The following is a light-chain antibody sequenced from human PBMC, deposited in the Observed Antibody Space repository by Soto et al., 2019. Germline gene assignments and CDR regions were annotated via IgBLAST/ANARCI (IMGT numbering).Light chain of an antibody. J-gene: IGLJ1*01. CDR1: SSDVGGYNY. V-gene: IGLV2-14*01. CDR2: EVS. CDR3: SSYTSSSPYV. Sequence: QSVLTQPASVSGSPGQSITISCTGTSSDVGGYNYLSWYQQHPGKAPKLMIYEVSNRPSGVSNRFSGSKSGNTASLTISGLQAEDEADHYCSSYTSSSPYVFGTGTKVTVL.